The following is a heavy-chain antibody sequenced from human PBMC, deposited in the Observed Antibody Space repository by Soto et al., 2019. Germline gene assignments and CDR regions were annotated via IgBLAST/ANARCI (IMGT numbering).Heavy chain of an antibody. Sequence: PVGSLRLSCAASGFTFSSYSMNWVRQAPGKGLEWVSYISSSSSTIYYADSVKGRFTISRDNAKKSLYLQMNSLRDEDTAVYYCARDTLRIGWFDPWGQGTLVTVSS. D-gene: IGHD2-15*01. CDR1: GFTFSSYS. J-gene: IGHJ5*02. CDR3: ARDTLRIGWFDP. V-gene: IGHV3-48*02. CDR2: ISSSSSTI.